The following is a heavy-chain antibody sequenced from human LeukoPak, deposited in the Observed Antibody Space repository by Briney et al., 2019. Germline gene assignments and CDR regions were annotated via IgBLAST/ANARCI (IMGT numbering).Heavy chain of an antibody. D-gene: IGHD3-3*01. J-gene: IGHJ6*02. CDR1: GGTFSSYA. CDR3: ARDRDFWSGYYYHYYGMDV. CDR2: IIPIFGTA. V-gene: IGHV1-69*13. Sequence: GASVKVSCKASGGTFSSYAISWVRQAPGQGLEWMGGIIPIFGTANYAQKFQGRVTITADESTSTAYMELSSLRSEDTAVYYCARDRDFWSGYYYHYYGMDVWGQGTTVTVSS.